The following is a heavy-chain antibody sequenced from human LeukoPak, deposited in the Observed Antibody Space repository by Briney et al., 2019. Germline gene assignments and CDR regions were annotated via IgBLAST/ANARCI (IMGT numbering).Heavy chain of an antibody. CDR3: ARYPYSKYYDYVWGSYRAYYFDY. CDR2: INPNSGDT. D-gene: IGHD3-16*02. Sequence: GASVKVSCKASGYTFTGYYMHWVRQAPGQGLEWMGWINPNSGDTNYAQKFQGRVTMTRDTSISTAYMELSRLRSDDTAVYYCARYPYSKYYDYVWGSYRAYYFDYWGQGTLVTVSS. V-gene: IGHV1-2*02. CDR1: GYTFTGYY. J-gene: IGHJ4*02.